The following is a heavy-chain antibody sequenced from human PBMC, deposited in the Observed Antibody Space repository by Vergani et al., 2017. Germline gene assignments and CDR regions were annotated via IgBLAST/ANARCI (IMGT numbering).Heavy chain of an antibody. D-gene: IGHD5-12*01. Sequence: QVQLVESGGGVVQPGRSLRLSCAASGFTFNQYGMPWVRQAPGKGLEWVAVTWYDGNNKQYADSVKGRFTISRDSSKNTLYLQMNSLSAGDTAVYYCAKANPRNSGYDYLYYYHAMDVWGQGTTVTVSS. J-gene: IGHJ6*02. CDR1: GFTFNQYG. V-gene: IGHV3-33*06. CDR3: AKANPRNSGYDYLYYYHAMDV. CDR2: TWYDGNNK.